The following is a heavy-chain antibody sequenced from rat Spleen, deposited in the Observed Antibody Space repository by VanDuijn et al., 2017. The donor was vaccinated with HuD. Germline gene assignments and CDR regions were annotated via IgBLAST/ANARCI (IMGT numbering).Heavy chain of an antibody. D-gene: IGHD1-10*01. V-gene: IGHV3-3*01. J-gene: IGHJ2*01. CDR3: ARSRYNNYYFDY. Sequence: EVQLQESGPGLVKPSQSLSLTCSVTGYSITSNYWGWIRKFPGNKLEWMGYINNAGSTNYNPSLKSRISIARDTSKNQFFLQVNSVTTEDTATYYCARSRYNNYYFDYWGQGVMVAVSS. CDR1: GYSITSNY. CDR2: INNAGST.